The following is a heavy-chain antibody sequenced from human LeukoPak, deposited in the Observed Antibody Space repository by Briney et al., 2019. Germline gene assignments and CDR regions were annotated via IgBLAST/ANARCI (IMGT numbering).Heavy chain of an antibody. J-gene: IGHJ6*03. CDR1: GFTFSSYA. D-gene: IGHD2-2*01. CDR2: VSGSGGNT. Sequence: PGGSLRLSCAASGFTFSSYAMSWVRQAPGKGLEWVSTVSGSGGNTFYADSVRGRFTASRDNSKNTLYLQMNSLRAEDTAVYYCTKSGCSGTSRNSDYYYYMDVWGKGTTVTVSS. V-gene: IGHV3-23*01. CDR3: TKSGCSGTSRNSDYYYYMDV.